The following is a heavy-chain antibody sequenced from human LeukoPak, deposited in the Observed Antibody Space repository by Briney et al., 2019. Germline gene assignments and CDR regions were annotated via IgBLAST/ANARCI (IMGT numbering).Heavy chain of an antibody. D-gene: IGHD3-10*01. V-gene: IGHV4-39*03. J-gene: IGHJ4*02. CDR2: IYYSGST. Sequence: PSETLSLTCTVSGGSISSSSYYWGWIRQPPGKGLEWIGSIYYSGSTYYNPSLKSRVTISVDTSKNQFSLKLSSVTAADTAVYXXXXXXXLLWFGEFRYYFDYWGQGTLVTVSS. CDR3: XXXXXLLWFGEFRYYFDY. CDR1: GGSISSSSYY.